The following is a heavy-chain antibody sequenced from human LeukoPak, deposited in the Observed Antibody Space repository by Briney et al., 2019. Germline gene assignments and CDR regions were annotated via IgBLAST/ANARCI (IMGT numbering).Heavy chain of an antibody. CDR2: ISYDGSNK. D-gene: IGHD4-17*01. Sequence: GRSLRLSCAASGFTFSSYGMHWVRQAPGKGLEWVAVISYDGSNKYYADSVKGRFTISRDNSKNTLYLQMNSLRAEDTAVYYCASLYGDRETWGQGTLVTVSS. CDR3: ASLYGDRET. J-gene: IGHJ5*02. CDR1: GFTFSSYG. V-gene: IGHV3-30*03.